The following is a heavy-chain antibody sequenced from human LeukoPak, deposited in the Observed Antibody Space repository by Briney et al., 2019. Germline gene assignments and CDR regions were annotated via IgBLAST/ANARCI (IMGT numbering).Heavy chain of an antibody. J-gene: IGHJ6*02. D-gene: IGHD2-2*01. V-gene: IGHV4-4*07. CDR3: ARELVPVANAHIYGMDV. CDR2: IYTSGST. CDR1: GGSISSYY. Sequence: SETLSLTCTVSGGSISSYYWSWIRQPAGKGLEWIGRIYTSGSTNYNPSLKSRVTMSVDTSKNQFSLKLSSVTAADTAVYYCARELVPVANAHIYGMDVWGQGTTVTVSS.